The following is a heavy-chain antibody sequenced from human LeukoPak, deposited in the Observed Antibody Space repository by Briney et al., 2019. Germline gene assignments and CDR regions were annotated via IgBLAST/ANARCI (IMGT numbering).Heavy chain of an antibody. D-gene: IGHD3-16*02. CDR2: IYYSGST. V-gene: IGHV4-31*03. Sequence: PSETLSLTCTVSGGSISSGGYYWSWIRQHPGKGLEWIGFIYYSGSTYYNPSLKSRVTFSVDTSKNQFSLKLSSVNAADTAVYYCARAVYDYIWGSYRFDYWGQGPLVTVSS. CDR3: ARAVYDYIWGSYRFDY. J-gene: IGHJ4*02. CDR1: GGSISSGGYY.